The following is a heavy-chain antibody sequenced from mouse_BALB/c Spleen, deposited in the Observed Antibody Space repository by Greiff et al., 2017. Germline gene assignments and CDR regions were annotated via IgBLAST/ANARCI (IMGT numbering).Heavy chain of an antibody. V-gene: IGHV5-6-3*01. D-gene: IGHD2-14*01. Sequence: EVMLVESGGGLVQPGGSLKLSCASSGFTFSSYGMSWVRQTPDKRLELVATINSNGGSTYYPDSVKGRFTISRDNAKNTLYLQMSSLKSEDTAMYYCAREGTTDYAMDYWGQGTSVTVSS. CDR3: AREGTTDYAMDY. CDR2: INSNGGST. CDR1: GFTFSSYG. J-gene: IGHJ4*01.